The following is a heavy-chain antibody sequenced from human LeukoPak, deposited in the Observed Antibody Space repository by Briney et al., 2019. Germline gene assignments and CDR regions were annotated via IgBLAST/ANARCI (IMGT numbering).Heavy chain of an antibody. D-gene: IGHD3-3*01. V-gene: IGHV1-8*03. CDR3: ARILIFGVVISHWFDP. CDR2: MNPNSGNT. J-gene: IGHJ5*02. Sequence: GASVKVSCKASGYTFTSYDINWVRQATGQGLEWMGWMNPNSGNTGYAQKFQGRVTITRNTSISTAYMELSSLRSEDTAVYYCARILIFGVVISHWFDPWGQGTLVTVSS. CDR1: GYTFTSYD.